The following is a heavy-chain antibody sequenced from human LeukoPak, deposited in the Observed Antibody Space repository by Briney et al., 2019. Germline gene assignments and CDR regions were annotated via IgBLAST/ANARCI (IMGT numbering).Heavy chain of an antibody. CDR1: GFTFSSYS. D-gene: IGHD3-10*02. CDR3: AELGITMIGGV. V-gene: IGHV3-21*01. Sequence: GGSLRLSCAASGFTFSSYSRNWVRQAPGKGLEWVSCISSSSSYIYYADSVKGRFTTSRDNAKNSLYLQMNSLRAEDTAVYYCAELGITMIGGVWGKGTTVTISS. J-gene: IGHJ6*04. CDR2: ISSSSSYI.